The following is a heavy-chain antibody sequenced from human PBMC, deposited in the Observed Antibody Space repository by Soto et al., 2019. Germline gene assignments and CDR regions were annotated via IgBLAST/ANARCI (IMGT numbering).Heavy chain of an antibody. Sequence: GGSLRLSCAASGFTFSSYEMNWVRQAPGKGLEWVSYISSSGSTIYYADSVKGRFTISRDNAKNSLYLQMDSLRAEDTAVYYCARGDDYGDYPKYNWFDPWGQGTLVTVSS. CDR2: ISSSGSTI. V-gene: IGHV3-48*03. CDR3: ARGDDYGDYPKYNWFDP. D-gene: IGHD4-17*01. J-gene: IGHJ5*02. CDR1: GFTFSSYE.